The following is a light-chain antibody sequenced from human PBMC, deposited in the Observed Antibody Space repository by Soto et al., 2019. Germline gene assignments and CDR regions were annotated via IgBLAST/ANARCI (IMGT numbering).Light chain of an antibody. CDR3: QQYNSYWLFT. Sequence: DIQMTQSPSTLSASVGDRVTITCRASQSISSWLAWYQQKPGKAPKLLIYKASSLESGVPSRFSGSGSGTEFTLTISSLQPDDFATYYCQQYNSYWLFTFCPWTKVDIK. CDR1: QSISSW. CDR2: KAS. V-gene: IGKV1-5*03. J-gene: IGKJ3*01.